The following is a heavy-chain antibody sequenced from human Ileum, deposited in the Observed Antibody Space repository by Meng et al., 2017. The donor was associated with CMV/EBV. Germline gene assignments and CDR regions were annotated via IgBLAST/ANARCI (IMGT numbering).Heavy chain of an antibody. V-gene: IGHV3-7*01. J-gene: IGHJ4*02. D-gene: IGHD1-1*01. CDR3: TRLSNWVANY. CDR1: GFTFSDYW. Sequence: GESLKISCAASGFTFSDYWMTWVRQAPGRGLEWVANIKQDGSDKYYVDSVKGRFTITRDNAKNSLFLQMNNVRAEDTAIYFCTRLSNWVANYWGQGTLVTVSS. CDR2: IKQDGSDK.